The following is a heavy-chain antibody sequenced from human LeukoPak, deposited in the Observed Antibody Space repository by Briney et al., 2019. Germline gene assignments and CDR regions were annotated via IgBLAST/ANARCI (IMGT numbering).Heavy chain of an antibody. Sequence: GGSLRLSCAASGFTFSSYAMSWVRQAPGKGLEWVSSISSSSSYIYYADSVKGRFTISRDNAKNSLYLQMNSLRAEDTALYYCAKDIEGVATINFDYWGQGTLVTVSS. CDR1: GFTFSSYA. CDR2: ISSSSSYI. D-gene: IGHD5-12*01. J-gene: IGHJ4*02. CDR3: AKDIEGVATINFDY. V-gene: IGHV3-21*04.